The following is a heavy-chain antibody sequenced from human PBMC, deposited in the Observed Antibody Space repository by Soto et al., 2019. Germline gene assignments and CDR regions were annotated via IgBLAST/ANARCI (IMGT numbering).Heavy chain of an antibody. CDR1: GFPFSSYG. Sequence: QVRLVESGGGVVQPGRSVMLSCTVSGFPFSSYGFHWVRQAPGKGLEWVALISCDGSNEYYSDSVKARFTISRDNSKNTLYLQMNSLRREDTAVYYCAKLVDRLGGVTVVAYWGRGTLVTVSS. D-gene: IGHD3-10*01. V-gene: IGHV3-30*18. CDR2: ISCDGSNE. CDR3: AKLVDRLGGVTVVAY. J-gene: IGHJ4*02.